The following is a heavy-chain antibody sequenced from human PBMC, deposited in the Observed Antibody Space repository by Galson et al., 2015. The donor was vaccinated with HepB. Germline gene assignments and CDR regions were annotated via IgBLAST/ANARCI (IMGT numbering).Heavy chain of an antibody. V-gene: IGHV3-74*01. CDR2: INSDGSST. D-gene: IGHD2-2*01. J-gene: IGHJ3*02. CDR1: GFTFSSYW. Sequence: SLRLSCAASGFTFSSYWMHWVRQAPGKGLVWVSRINSDGSSTSYADSVKGRFTISRDNAKNTLYLQMNSLRAEDTAVYYCARDRCSSTSCYAGGAFDIWGQGTMVTVSS. CDR3: ARDRCSSTSCYAGGAFDI.